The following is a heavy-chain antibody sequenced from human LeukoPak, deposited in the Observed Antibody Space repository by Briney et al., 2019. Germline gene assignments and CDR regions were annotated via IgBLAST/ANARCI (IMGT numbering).Heavy chain of an antibody. CDR3: ARGPLTGVTLFDY. D-gene: IGHD3-10*01. Sequence: ASVKVSCKASGGTFSSYAIGWVRQAPGQGLEWMGRIIPILGIANYAQKFQGRVTITADKSTSTAYMELSSLRSEDTAVYYCARGPLTGVTLFDYWGQGTLVTVSS. CDR1: GGTFSSYA. CDR2: IIPILGIA. V-gene: IGHV1-69*04. J-gene: IGHJ4*02.